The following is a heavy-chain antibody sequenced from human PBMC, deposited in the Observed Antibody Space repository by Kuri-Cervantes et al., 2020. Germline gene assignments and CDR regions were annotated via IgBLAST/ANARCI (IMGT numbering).Heavy chain of an antibody. V-gene: IGHV4-59*01. CDR1: GFTFSSYA. Sequence: GSLRLSCAASGFTFSSYAMSWVRQAPGKGLEWIGYIYYSGSTNYNPSLKSRVTISVDTSKNQFSLKLSSVTAADTAVYYCARGTAPDYWGQGTLVTVSS. J-gene: IGHJ4*02. CDR3: ARGTAPDY. D-gene: IGHD4-17*01. CDR2: IYYSGST.